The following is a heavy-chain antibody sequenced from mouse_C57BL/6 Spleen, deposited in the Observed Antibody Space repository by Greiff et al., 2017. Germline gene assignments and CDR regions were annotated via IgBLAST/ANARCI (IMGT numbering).Heavy chain of an antibody. D-gene: IGHD1-1*01. Sequence: QVQLQQPGAELVRPGSSVKLSCKASGYTFTSYWMHWVKQRPIQGLEWIGNIDPSDSETHYNQKFKDKATLTVDKSSSTAYLQLSSLTSEDSAVYYCGRVYYYGGGVAYWGQGPLVTVSA. V-gene: IGHV1-52*01. J-gene: IGHJ3*01. CDR3: GRVYYYGGGVAY. CDR1: GYTFTSYW. CDR2: IDPSDSET.